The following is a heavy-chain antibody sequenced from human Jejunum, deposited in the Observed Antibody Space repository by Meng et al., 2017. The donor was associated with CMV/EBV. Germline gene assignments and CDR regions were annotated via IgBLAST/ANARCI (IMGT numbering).Heavy chain of an antibody. D-gene: IGHD1-26*01. CDR3: AGGLGGTIDY. V-gene: IGHV1-69*04. Sequence: CKASGSTFSNSATSWVRQAPGQGLEWMGNIIPVFDRTNYAQKFQGRVTITADRSTNTAYMELSSLRSGDTAIYYCAGGLGGTIDYWGQGTLVTVSS. J-gene: IGHJ4*02. CDR1: GSTFSNSA. CDR2: IIPVFDRT.